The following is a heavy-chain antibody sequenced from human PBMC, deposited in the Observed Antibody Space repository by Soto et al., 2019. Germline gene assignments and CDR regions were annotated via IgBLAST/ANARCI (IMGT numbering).Heavy chain of an antibody. CDR2: ISSGSNYI. J-gene: IGHJ4*02. CDR3: ARDPYGSGSYYYDY. CDR1: GFTFSGYG. Sequence: XGSLRLSCAASGFTFSGYGMNWVRQAPGKGLEWVSSISSGSNYIYYADSVKGRFTISRDNAKNSLYLQMKSLRAEDTAVYYCARDPYGSGSYYYDYWGQGTLVTVSS. D-gene: IGHD3-10*01. V-gene: IGHV3-21*01.